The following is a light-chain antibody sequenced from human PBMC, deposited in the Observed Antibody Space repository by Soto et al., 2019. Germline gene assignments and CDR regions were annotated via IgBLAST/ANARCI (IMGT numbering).Light chain of an antibody. CDR1: SSDVGGYNY. CDR3: GSYTSSSNYV. Sequence: QSALTQPRSVSGSPGQSVTISCTGTSSDVGGYNYVSWYQQHPGKAPKLMIYEVSNRPSGTSDRFSGSKSGHTASLTISGLQTEDEAVYYCGSYTSSSNYVFGTGTKLTVL. CDR2: EVS. J-gene: IGLJ1*01. V-gene: IGLV2-11*01.